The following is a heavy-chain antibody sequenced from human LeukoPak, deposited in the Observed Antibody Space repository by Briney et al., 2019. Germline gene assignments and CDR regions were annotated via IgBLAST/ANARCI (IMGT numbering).Heavy chain of an antibody. V-gene: IGHV3-48*03. CDR1: GFTFSSYE. J-gene: IGHJ3*02. CDR3: ARDCGGGSCYGPYDAFDI. D-gene: IGHD2-15*01. Sequence: GYLRLSCAAFGFTFSSYELNWGRQPPGKGLEGVSYISSSGSTIYYADSVKGRFTISRDNAKNSLYLQMNSLRAEDTAVYYCARDCGGGSCYGPYDAFDIWGQGTMVTVSS. CDR2: ISSSGSTI.